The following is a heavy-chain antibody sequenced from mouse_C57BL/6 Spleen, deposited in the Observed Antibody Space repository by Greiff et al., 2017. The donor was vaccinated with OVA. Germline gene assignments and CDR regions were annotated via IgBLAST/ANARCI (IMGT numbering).Heavy chain of an antibody. V-gene: IGHV1-39*01. CDR1: GYSFTDYN. CDR2: INPNFGTT. CDR3: ARGLRLDY. Sequence: LVQPGASVKISCKASGYSFTDYNMNWVKQSNGKSLEWIGVINPNFGTTSYNHKFKGKATLTVDKSSSTAYMQSNSLTSEDSAVDYCARGLRLDYWGQGTTLTVSS. D-gene: IGHD3-1*01. J-gene: IGHJ2*01.